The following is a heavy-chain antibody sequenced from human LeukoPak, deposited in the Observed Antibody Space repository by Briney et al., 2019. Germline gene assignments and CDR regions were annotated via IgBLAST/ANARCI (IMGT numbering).Heavy chain of an antibody. Sequence: GGSLRLSCAVSGFTFSSYWMHWVRQVPGKGLVWVSRINSDGSSTSYADSVKGRFTISRDNAKNTLYVQMNSQRAEDTAVYYCSTGSGHAFDIWGRGTMVTVSS. CDR2: INSDGSST. CDR3: STGSGHAFDI. CDR1: GFTFSSYW. J-gene: IGHJ3*02. V-gene: IGHV3-74*01. D-gene: IGHD3-10*01.